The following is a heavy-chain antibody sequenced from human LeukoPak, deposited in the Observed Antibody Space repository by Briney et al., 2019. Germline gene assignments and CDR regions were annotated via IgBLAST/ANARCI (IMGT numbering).Heavy chain of an antibody. J-gene: IGHJ4*02. CDR2: IFYDGSNE. D-gene: IGHD3-3*01. V-gene: IGHV3-33*06. CDR3: AKENGYDFWSGYYPVDY. Sequence: GGSLRLSCAASGFTFSTYGFHWVRQAPGKGLEWVAAIFYDGSNEFYTDSVKGRFTISRDNSKNTLYLQMNSLRAEDTAVYYCAKENGYDFWSGYYPVDYWGQGTLVTVSS. CDR1: GFTFSTYG.